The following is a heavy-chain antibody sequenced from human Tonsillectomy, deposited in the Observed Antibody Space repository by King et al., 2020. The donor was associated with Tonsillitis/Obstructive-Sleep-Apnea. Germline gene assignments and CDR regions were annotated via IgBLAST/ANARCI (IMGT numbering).Heavy chain of an antibody. V-gene: IGHV5-10-1*01. Sequence: QLVQSGAEVKKPGESLRISCKGSGYSFTSYWISWVRKMPGKGLEWLGRNDPYDSYNNYIPSFQVHVTITADKSSHTAYLQWSSLKASDTAMYFCASSVVPAAKGYYYYMDVWGKGTTVTVSS. D-gene: IGHD2-2*01. CDR2: NDPYDSYN. J-gene: IGHJ6*03. CDR3: ASSVVPAAKGYYYYMDV. CDR1: GYSFTSYW.